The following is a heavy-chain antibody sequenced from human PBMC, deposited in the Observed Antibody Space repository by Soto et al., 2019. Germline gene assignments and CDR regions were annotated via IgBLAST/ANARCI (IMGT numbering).Heavy chain of an antibody. CDR3: ARAPTYATRDY. CDR2: IWYDGSNK. Sequence: QVQLVESGGGVVHPGRSLRLSCAASGFTFSSYGMHWVRQAPGKGLEWVAVIWYDGSNKYYADSVKGRFTISRDNSKNTLYLQMNSLRAEDTAVYYCARAPTYATRDYWGQGTLVTVSS. J-gene: IGHJ4*02. CDR1: GFTFSSYG. V-gene: IGHV3-33*01.